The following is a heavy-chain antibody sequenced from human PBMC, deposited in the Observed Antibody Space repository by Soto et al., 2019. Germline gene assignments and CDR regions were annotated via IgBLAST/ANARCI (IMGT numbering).Heavy chain of an antibody. V-gene: IGHV3-23*01. J-gene: IGHJ4*02. D-gene: IGHD1-26*01. CDR1: GFSFSNHA. CDR3: VRRTGGATSNIWFDY. CDR2: ISASAVGT. Sequence: EVQLLDSGGGLVQPGGSLRLSCAASGFSFSNHAMSWVRQAPGKGLEWVSTISASAVGTYYADSVKGHFIISRDSSKNTLYLQMNSLRAEDTAVYYCVRRTGGATSNIWFDYWGQGTLFTVSS.